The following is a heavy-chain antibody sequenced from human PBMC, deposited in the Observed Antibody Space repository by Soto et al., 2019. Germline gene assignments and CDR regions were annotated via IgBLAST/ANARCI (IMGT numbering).Heavy chain of an antibody. CDR3: AKAQQRYIVATIWTHVDY. V-gene: IGHV3-30*18. Sequence: PGGSLRLSCAASGFTFSSYGRHWVRQAPGKGLEWVAVISYDGSNKYYADSVKGRFTISRDNSKDTLYLQMNSLRAEDTAVYYCAKAQQRYIVATIWTHVDYWGQGTLVTVYS. J-gene: IGHJ4*02. D-gene: IGHD5-12*01. CDR2: ISYDGSNK. CDR1: GFTFSSYG.